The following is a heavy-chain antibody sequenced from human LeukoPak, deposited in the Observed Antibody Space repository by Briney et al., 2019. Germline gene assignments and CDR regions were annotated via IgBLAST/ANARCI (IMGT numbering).Heavy chain of an antibody. CDR1: GYIFTDYA. CDR3: ARGRGTSGSNRDFYYYYYMDV. CDR2: MNAGNGNT. V-gene: IGHV1-3*01. J-gene: IGHJ6*03. Sequence: ASVKVSCKASGYIFTDYAIHWLRQAPGQRPEWMGWMNAGNGNTKYSQKFQGRITLIRDTSAATAYMELSSPRHDDLAVYYCARGRGTSGSNRDFYYYYYMDVWGKGTTVTVSS. D-gene: IGHD2-15*01.